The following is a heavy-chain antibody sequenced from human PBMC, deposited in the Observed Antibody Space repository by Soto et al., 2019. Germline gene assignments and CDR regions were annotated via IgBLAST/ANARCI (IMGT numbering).Heavy chain of an antibody. CDR1: GDSVSSNSAA. V-gene: IGHV6-1*01. CDR2: TYYRSKWYN. Sequence: SQTISLTCAISGDSVSSNSAAWNWIRQSPSRGLEWLGRTYYRSKWYNDYAVSVKSRITINPDTSKNQFSLQLNSVTPEDTAVYYCARDESTVRLFVKLYRDYYGMDVWCQGTTVTVSS. J-gene: IGHJ6*02. CDR3: ARDESTVRLFVKLYRDYYGMDV. D-gene: IGHD2-2*02.